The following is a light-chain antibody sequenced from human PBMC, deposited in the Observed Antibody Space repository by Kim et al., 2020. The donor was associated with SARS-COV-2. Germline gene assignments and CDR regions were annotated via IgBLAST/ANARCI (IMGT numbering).Light chain of an antibody. CDR2: DAS. J-gene: IGKJ5*01. CDR3: QQRADWPPIT. CDR1: RSLSTF. Sequence: EIVLTQSPATLSLSPGETATLSCRASRSLSTFIAWYQHKPGQAPRLLIFDASNRATGIPARFSGSGSGTDFTLTISSLEAEDFAVYYCQQRADWPPITFGQGTRLEIK. V-gene: IGKV3-11*01.